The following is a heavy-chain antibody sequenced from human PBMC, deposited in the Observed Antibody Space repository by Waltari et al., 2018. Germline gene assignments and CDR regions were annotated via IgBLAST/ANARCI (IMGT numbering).Heavy chain of an antibody. CDR1: GGTFSSYA. CDR3: ASRLELRGDGDY. CDR2: IIPILGIA. V-gene: IGHV1-69*04. D-gene: IGHD1-7*01. J-gene: IGHJ4*02. Sequence: QVQLVQSGAEVTKPGSSVKVSCKASGGTFSSYAISWVRQAPGQGLEWMGRIIPILGIAKYAQKFQGRVTITADKSTSTAYMELSSLRSEDTAVYYCASRLELRGDGDYWGQGTLVTVSS.